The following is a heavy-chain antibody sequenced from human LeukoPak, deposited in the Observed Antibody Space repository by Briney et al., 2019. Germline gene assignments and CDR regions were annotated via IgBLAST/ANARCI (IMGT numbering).Heavy chain of an antibody. Sequence: SETLSLTCCVSGDSIAATSYYWAWIRQPPGKGLEWIGSIYYGGNINYDPSLQSRVTISIDTSKNQFSLSLTSVTAADTAVYFCARQIRYTYDPNWFHPWGQGTLVTVSS. CDR1: GDSIAATSYY. CDR3: ARQIRYTYDPNWFHP. D-gene: IGHD5-12*01. V-gene: IGHV4-39*01. CDR2: IYYGGNI. J-gene: IGHJ5*02.